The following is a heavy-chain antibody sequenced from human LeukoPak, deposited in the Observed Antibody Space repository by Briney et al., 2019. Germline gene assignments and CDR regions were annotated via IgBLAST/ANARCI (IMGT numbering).Heavy chain of an antibody. J-gene: IGHJ4*02. V-gene: IGHV4-30-4*01. CDR1: GGSISSGDYY. Sequence: SQTLSLTCTVSGGSISSGDYYCSWIRQPPGKGLEWIGYIYYSGSTYYNPSLKSRVTISVDTSKNQFSLKLSSVTAADTAVYYCARGGWLQPHNYWGQGTLVTVSS. CDR3: ARGGWLQPHNY. CDR2: IYYSGST. D-gene: IGHD5-24*01.